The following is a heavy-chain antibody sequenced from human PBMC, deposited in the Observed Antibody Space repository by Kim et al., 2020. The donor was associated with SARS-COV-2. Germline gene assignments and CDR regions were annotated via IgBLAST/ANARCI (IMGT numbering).Heavy chain of an antibody. V-gene: IGHV4-31*02. Sequence: DYNPSLKSRVTIAVDTSKNQFALKLSSVTAADTAVYYCARRVYYYGMDVWGQGTTVTVSS. J-gene: IGHJ6*02. CDR3: ARRVYYYGMDV.